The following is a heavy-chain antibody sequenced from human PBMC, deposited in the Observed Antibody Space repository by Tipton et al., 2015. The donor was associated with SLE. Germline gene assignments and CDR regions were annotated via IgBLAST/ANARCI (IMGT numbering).Heavy chain of an antibody. J-gene: IGHJ5*02. CDR2: IIPIFGSP. CDR1: GYTFTVFF. CDR3: ARVRGGDSLDWFDP. V-gene: IGHV1-2*02. Sequence: QVQLVQSGAEVKKPGASVKVSCKASGYTFTVFFLHWVRQAPGQGLEWMGGIIPIFGSPNYAQKFQGRVTMTRDTSISTAYMELSRLRSDASAVYYCARVRGGDSLDWFDPWGQGTLVTVSS. D-gene: IGHD2-21*02.